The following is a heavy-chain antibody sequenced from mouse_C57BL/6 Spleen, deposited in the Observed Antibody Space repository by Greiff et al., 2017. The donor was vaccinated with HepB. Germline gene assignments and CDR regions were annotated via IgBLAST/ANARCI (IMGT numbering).Heavy chain of an antibody. Sequence: QVQLQQPGAELVMPGASVKLSCKASGYTFTSYWMHWVKQRPGQGLEWIGEIDPSDSYTNYNQKFKGKSTLTVDKSSSTAYMQLSSLTSEDSAVYYCACGNHLGYWGQGTTLTVSS. CDR2: IDPSDSYT. CDR1: GYTFTSYW. V-gene: IGHV1-69*01. D-gene: IGHD2-1*01. CDR3: ACGNHLGY. J-gene: IGHJ2*01.